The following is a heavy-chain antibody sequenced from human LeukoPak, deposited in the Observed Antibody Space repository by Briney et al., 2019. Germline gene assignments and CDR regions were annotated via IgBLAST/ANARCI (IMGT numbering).Heavy chain of an antibody. CDR1: GGSISSHY. V-gene: IGHV4-59*08. Sequence: SETLSLTCTVSGGSISSHYWSWIRQPPGKGMEWIGHFYNSGTTKYNPSLRSRVTISADTSKNQVSLRLTSVTAADTAVYYCARNRRSDADAFDIWGQGTMVTVSS. CDR2: FYNSGTT. CDR3: ARNRRSDADAFDI. J-gene: IGHJ3*02.